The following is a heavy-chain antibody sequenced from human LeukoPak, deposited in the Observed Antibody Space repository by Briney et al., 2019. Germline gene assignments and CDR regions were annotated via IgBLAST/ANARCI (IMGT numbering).Heavy chain of an antibody. J-gene: IGHJ4*02. CDR3: ARLASITMVRGATSHFDY. CDR1: GGSISNKY. V-gene: IGHV4-59*01. CDR2: IYYSGST. D-gene: IGHD3-10*01. Sequence: SETLSLTCTVSGGSISNKYWSWIRQPPGKGLEWIGYIYYSGSTNYNPSLKSRVTISVDTSKNQFSLKLSSVTAADTAVYYCARLASITMVRGATSHFDYWGQGTLVTVSS.